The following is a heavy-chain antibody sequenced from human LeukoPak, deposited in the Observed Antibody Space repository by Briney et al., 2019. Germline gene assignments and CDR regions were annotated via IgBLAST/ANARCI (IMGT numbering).Heavy chain of an antibody. CDR1: GGSISSYY. Sequence: PSETLSLTCTVSGGSISSYYWSWIRQPPGKGLEWIGYIYYSGSTNYNPSLKSRVTISVDTSKNQFSLKLSSVTAADTAVYYCARQLYSGYDTYYYYYHGMDVWGQGTTVTVSS. CDR2: IYYSGST. J-gene: IGHJ6*02. V-gene: IGHV4-59*08. CDR3: ARQLYSGYDTYYYYYHGMDV. D-gene: IGHD5-12*01.